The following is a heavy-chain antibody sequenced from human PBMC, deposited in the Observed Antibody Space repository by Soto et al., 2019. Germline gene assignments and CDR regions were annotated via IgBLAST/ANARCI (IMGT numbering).Heavy chain of an antibody. Sequence: EVHLVESGGGLVQTGGSLRLSCAASEFTFSRNWMTWVRQAPGKGLEWVANINEDGGQKYYVGSVKGRFNISRDNAKNSLYLQMNNLRVEDTAVYYCATTSDAPGEQWGQGTLVTVSS. CDR1: EFTFSRNW. D-gene: IGHD1-1*01. J-gene: IGHJ4*02. CDR3: ATTSDAPGEQ. CDR2: INEDGGQK. V-gene: IGHV3-7*01.